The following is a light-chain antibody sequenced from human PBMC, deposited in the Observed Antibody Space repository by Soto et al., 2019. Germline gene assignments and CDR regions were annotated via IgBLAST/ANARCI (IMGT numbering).Light chain of an antibody. CDR2: EVS. CDR3: SSYTSSSPLYV. CDR1: SSDVGVYNY. J-gene: IGLJ1*01. Sequence: QSVLTQPASVSGSPGQSITISCTGTSSDVGVYNYVSWYQQHPGKAPKLMIYEVSNRPSGVSNRFSGSKSGNTASLTISGLQAEDEADYYCSSYTSSSPLYVFGTGTKVTV. V-gene: IGLV2-14*01.